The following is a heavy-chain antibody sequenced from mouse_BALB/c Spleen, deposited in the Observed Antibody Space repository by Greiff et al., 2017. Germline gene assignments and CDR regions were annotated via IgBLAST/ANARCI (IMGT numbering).Heavy chain of an antibody. CDR2: ISYSGST. Sequence: VQLQQSGPSLVKPSQTLSLTCSVTGDSITSGYWNWIRKFPGNKLEYMGYISYSGSTYYNPSLKSRISITRDTSKNQYYLQLNSVTTEDTATYYCARGPYGSSQYYFDYWGQGTTLTVSS. V-gene: IGHV3-8*02. CDR3: ARGPYGSSQYYFDY. J-gene: IGHJ2*01. CDR1: GDSITSGY. D-gene: IGHD1-1*01.